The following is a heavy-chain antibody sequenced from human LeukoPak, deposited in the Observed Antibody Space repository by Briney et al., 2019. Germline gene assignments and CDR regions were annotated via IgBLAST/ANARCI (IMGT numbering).Heavy chain of an antibody. D-gene: IGHD6-19*01. CDR1: GYSISSGYY. Sequence: SETLSLTCTVSGYSISSGYYWGWIRQPPGKGLEWIGSIYHSGSTYYNPSLKSRVTISVDTSKNQFSLKLSSVTAADTAVYYCARGWGRWLVPKRSYNWFDPWGQGTLVTVSS. CDR2: IYHSGST. J-gene: IGHJ5*02. V-gene: IGHV4-38-2*02. CDR3: ARGWGRWLVPKRSYNWFDP.